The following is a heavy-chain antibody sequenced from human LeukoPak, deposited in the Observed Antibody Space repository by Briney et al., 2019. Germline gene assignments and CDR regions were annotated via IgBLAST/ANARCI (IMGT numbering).Heavy chain of an antibody. V-gene: IGHV4-39*07. D-gene: IGHD6-19*01. CDR1: GASISGSGYY. CDR2: INHSGST. Sequence: SETLSLTCAVSGASISGSGYYLGWIRQPPGKGLEWIGEINHSGSTNYNPSLKSRVTISVDTSKNQFSLKLSPVTAADTAVYYCARSYSSGWYGAPGFDYWGQGTLVTVSS. J-gene: IGHJ4*02. CDR3: ARSYSSGWYGAPGFDY.